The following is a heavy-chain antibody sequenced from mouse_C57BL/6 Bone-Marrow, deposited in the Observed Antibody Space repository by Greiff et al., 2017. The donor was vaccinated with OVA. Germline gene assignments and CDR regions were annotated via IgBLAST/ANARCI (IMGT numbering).Heavy chain of an antibody. Sequence: QVQLQQSGAELMKPGASVKLSCKATGYTFTGYWIEWVKQRPGHGLEWIGEILPGSGSTNYNEKFKGKATFTADPSSNTAYMQLRSLTTEDSAIYYCARLGDYYGSSYFDYWGQGTTLTVSS. CDR1: GYTFTGYW. D-gene: IGHD1-1*01. CDR3: ARLGDYYGSSYFDY. J-gene: IGHJ2*01. CDR2: ILPGSGST. V-gene: IGHV1-9*01.